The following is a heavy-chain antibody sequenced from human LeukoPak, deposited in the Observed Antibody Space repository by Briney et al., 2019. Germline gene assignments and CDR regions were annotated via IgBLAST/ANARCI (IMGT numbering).Heavy chain of an antibody. CDR3: ATKQWLAPPPDS. D-gene: IGHD6-19*01. J-gene: IGHJ4*02. V-gene: IGHV3-74*01. Sequence: GGSLRLSCAASGFTFSKYWMLWVRRAPGKGLESVSRINTDGTVTTYADSVKGRFTVSRDNADNTMFLQMNSVRDDDTAVYYCATKQWLAPPPDSWGQGTPVTVSS. CDR1: GFTFSKYW. CDR2: INTDGTVT.